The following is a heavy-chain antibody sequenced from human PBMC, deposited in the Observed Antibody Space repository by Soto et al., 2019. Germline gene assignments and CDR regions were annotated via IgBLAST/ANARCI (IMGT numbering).Heavy chain of an antibody. J-gene: IGHJ2*01. Sequence: QLQLQESGPGLVKPSETLSLTCTVSGGSISSSSYYWGWIRQPPGKGLEWIGSIYYSGSTYYNPSLKSRVTISVDTSKNQFSLKLSSVTAADTAVYYCARHALRSGHYSRHWYFDLWGRGTLVTVSS. CDR2: IYYSGST. D-gene: IGHD5-12*01. CDR1: GGSISSSSYY. V-gene: IGHV4-39*01. CDR3: ARHALRSGHYSRHWYFDL.